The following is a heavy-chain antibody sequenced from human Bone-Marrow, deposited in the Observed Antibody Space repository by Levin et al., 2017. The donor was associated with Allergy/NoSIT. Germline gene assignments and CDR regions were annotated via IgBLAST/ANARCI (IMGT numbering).Heavy chain of an antibody. CDR1: EGMFSTFG. D-gene: IGHD6-6*01. J-gene: IGHJ6*03. V-gene: IGHV1-69*13. CDR2: INPNSGPT. Sequence: ASVKVSCKTSEGMFSTFGLTWVRQAPGQGLEWMGGINPNSGPTRYSQRFHDRVTITADEPTNTVYLELSSLRSDDTAVYYCARDRQRLAPRRGYHFYMDVWGKGTMVTVSS. CDR3: ARDRQRLAPRRGYHFYMDV.